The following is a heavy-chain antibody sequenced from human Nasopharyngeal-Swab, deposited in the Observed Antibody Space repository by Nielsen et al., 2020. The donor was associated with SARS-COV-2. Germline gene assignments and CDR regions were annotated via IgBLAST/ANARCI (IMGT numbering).Heavy chain of an antibody. CDR2: ISSSSSYI. Sequence: GGSLRLSCAASGFTFSSYSMNWVRQAPGKGLEWVSSISSSSSYIYYTDSVKGRFTISRDNAKNSLYLQMNSLRAEDTAVYYCARDGGATIFDYWGQGTLVTVSS. V-gene: IGHV3-21*01. CDR1: GFTFSSYS. CDR3: ARDGGATIFDY. J-gene: IGHJ4*02. D-gene: IGHD1-26*01.